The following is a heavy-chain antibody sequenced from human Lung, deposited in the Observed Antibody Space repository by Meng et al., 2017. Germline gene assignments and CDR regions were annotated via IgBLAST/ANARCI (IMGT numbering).Heavy chain of an antibody. Sequence: QVQLQQWGAGLLKRSETLSLTLVVSGVSFSDYYWSWIRQPPGKGLEWIGEINHSGSTNYNPSLESRATISVDTSQNNLSLKLSSVTAADSAVYYCARGPTTMAHDFDYWGQGTLVTVSS. J-gene: IGHJ4*02. CDR2: INHSGST. V-gene: IGHV4-34*01. CDR3: ARGPTTMAHDFDY. CDR1: GVSFSDYY. D-gene: IGHD4-11*01.